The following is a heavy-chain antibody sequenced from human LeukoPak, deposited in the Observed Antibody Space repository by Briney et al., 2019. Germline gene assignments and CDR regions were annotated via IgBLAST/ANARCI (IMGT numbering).Heavy chain of an antibody. V-gene: IGHV1-2*02. J-gene: IGHJ4*02. Sequence: PSASVKVSCKASGYTFTADYIHWVRQAPGQGLEWMGWINPNSGGTEYGQQFQGRVTMTRDTSISTAYMELSRLGSDDTAVYYCARAQYSLAAMNFAYGGQGTLVTVSS. CDR2: INPNSGGT. CDR3: ARAQYSLAAMNFAY. CDR1: GYTFTADY. D-gene: IGHD2-2*01.